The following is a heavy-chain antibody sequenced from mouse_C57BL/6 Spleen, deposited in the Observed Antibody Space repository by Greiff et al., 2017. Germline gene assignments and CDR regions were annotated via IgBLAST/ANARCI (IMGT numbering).Heavy chain of an antibody. CDR1: GYTFTSYG. V-gene: IGHV1-58*01. Sequence: VHVKQSGAELVRPGSSVKMSCKTSGYTFTSYGINWVKQRPGQGLEWIGYIYIGNGYTAYNEKFKGKATLTSDTSSSTAYMQLSSLTSEDSAIYFCARLDDYPGFGYWGQGTLVTVSA. CDR3: ARLDDYPGFGY. D-gene: IGHD2-4*01. CDR2: IYIGNGYT. J-gene: IGHJ3*01.